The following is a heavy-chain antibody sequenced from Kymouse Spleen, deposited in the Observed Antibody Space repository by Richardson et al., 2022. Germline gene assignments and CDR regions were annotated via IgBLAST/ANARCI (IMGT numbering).Heavy chain of an antibody. Sequence: QLQLQESGPGLVKPSETLSLTCTVSGGSISSSSYYWGWIRQPPGKGLEWIGSIYYSGSTYYNPSLKSRVTISVDTSKNQFSLKLSSVTAADTAVYYCARFCIAVAGTGKHFDYWGQGTLVTVSS. D-gene: IGHD6-19*01. CDR3: ARFCIAVAGTGKHFDY. J-gene: IGHJ4*02. V-gene: IGHV4-39*01. CDR2: IYYSGST. CDR1: GGSISSSSYY.